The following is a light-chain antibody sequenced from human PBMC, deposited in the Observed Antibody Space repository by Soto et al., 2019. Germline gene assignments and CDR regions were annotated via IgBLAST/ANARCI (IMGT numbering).Light chain of an antibody. J-gene: IGKJ5*01. CDR2: WAS. Sequence: DIVMTQSTDSLGVSLGERATVNCKSSQSIFYNSNSQNYLAWYQQKPGQPPKLLIYWASSRESGVPDRFSGSGSGTDFTLTISSLQAADVAVYYCQQYYDTPFTFGQGTRLEIK. CDR3: QQYYDTPFT. V-gene: IGKV4-1*01. CDR1: QSIFYNSNSQNY.